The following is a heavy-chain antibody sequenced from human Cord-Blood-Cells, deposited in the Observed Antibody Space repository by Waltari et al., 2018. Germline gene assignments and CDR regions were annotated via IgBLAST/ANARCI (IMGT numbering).Heavy chain of an antibody. Sequence: QVQLVQSGAEVKKPGASVMVSCKASGYTFTSHDINWVGQATGQGLGWMGWMNPNRGNTGYAQKFQGRVTITRNTSISTAYMERSSLRSEDTAVYYCARGSGAFDIWGQGTMVTVSS. CDR2: MNPNRGNT. CDR1: GYTFTSHD. V-gene: IGHV1-8*03. J-gene: IGHJ3*02. D-gene: IGHD3-10*01. CDR3: ARGSGAFDI.